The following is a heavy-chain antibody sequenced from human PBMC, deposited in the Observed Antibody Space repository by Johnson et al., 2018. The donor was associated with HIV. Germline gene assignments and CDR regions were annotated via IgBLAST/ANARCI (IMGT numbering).Heavy chain of an antibody. CDR2: IGTAGDT. CDR1: GFIFSSYD. V-gene: IGHV3-13*01. CDR3: AKDRPLVVGTHYAFDI. Sequence: VQLVESGGGVVQPGRSLRLSCAASGFIFSSYDMHWVRQATGKGLEWVSAIGTAGDTYYPGSVKGRFTISRDNSKNTLYLQMNSLRAEDTAVYYCAKDRPLVVGTHYAFDIWGQGTMVTVSS. D-gene: IGHD2-21*02. J-gene: IGHJ3*02.